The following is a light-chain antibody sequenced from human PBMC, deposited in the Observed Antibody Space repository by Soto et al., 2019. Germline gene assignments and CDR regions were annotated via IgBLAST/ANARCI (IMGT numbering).Light chain of an antibody. Sequence: EIVMTQSPATLSVSPGERATLSCRASQSVSSNLAWYQQKPGQAPRLLIYGASTRATGIPARFSGSGSGTEFTLTISRLQSEDFAVYYCQQYNNWPITFGQGTRWRL. J-gene: IGKJ5*01. V-gene: IGKV3-15*01. CDR2: GAS. CDR3: QQYNNWPIT. CDR1: QSVSSN.